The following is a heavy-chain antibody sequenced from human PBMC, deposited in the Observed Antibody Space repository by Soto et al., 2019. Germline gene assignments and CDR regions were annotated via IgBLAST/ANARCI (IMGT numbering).Heavy chain of an antibody. CDR1: GFTFDDYA. V-gene: IGHV3-9*01. Sequence: ESGGGLVQPGRSLRLSCAASGFTFDDYAMHWVRQGPGKGLEWVSSISWNSGNLGYADSVKGRITISRDNAKNSLYLQMNSLRGEDTALYYCAKGASTTVFAFNDYWGQGTLVTVSS. J-gene: IGHJ4*02. D-gene: IGHD4-17*01. CDR3: AKGASTTVFAFNDY. CDR2: ISWNSGNL.